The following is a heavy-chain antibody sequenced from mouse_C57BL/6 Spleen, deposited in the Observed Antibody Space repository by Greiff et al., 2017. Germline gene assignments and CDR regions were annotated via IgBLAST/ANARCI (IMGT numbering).Heavy chain of an antibody. Sequence: QVQLQQPGAELVKPGASVKLSCKASGYTFTSYWMQWVKQRPGQGLEWIGEIDPSDSYTNYNQKFKGKATLTVDTSSSTAYMQLSSLTSEDSAVYYCARLLRGYWYFDVWGKGTTVTVSS. CDR2: IDPSDSYT. CDR1: GYTFTSYW. V-gene: IGHV1-50*01. CDR3: ARLLRGYWYFDV. D-gene: IGHD1-1*01. J-gene: IGHJ1*03.